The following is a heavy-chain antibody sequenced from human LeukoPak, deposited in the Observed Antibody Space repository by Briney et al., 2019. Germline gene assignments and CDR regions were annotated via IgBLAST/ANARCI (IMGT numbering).Heavy chain of an antibody. CDR3: ARELLDSSGPTFDY. CDR2: IIPIFGTA. Sequence: GSSVKVSCKASGGTFSSYAISWVRQAPGQGLEWMGGIIPIFGTANYARKFQGRVTITADESTNTAYMELSSLRSEDTAVYYCARELLDSSGPTFDYWGQGTLVTVSS. J-gene: IGHJ4*02. CDR1: GGTFSSYA. V-gene: IGHV1-69*01. D-gene: IGHD3-22*01.